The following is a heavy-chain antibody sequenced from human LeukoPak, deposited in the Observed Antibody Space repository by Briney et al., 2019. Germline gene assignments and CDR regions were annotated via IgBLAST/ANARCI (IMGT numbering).Heavy chain of an antibody. CDR2: INHSGST. Sequence: SETLSLTCAVYGGSFSGYYWSWIRQPPGKGLEWIGEINHSGSTYYNPSLKSRVTISVDTSRNQFSLKLSSVTAADTAVYYCARPGSGWSLDYWGQGTLVTVSS. J-gene: IGHJ4*02. CDR3: ARPGSGWSLDY. D-gene: IGHD6-19*01. CDR1: GGSFSGYY. V-gene: IGHV4-34*01.